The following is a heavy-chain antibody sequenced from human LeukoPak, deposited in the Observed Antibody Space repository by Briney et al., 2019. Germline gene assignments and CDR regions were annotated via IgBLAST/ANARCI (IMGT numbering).Heavy chain of an antibody. CDR2: IFYDGST. CDR1: GGSISNYY. D-gene: IGHD2-2*01. Sequence: SETLSLTCTASGGSISNYYWSWIRQPPGKGLEWIGYIFYDGSTNYNPSLKSRVTISVDTSKNQFSLKLSSVTAADTALYFCAGDIPRYCSSTSCFVLGGGHNWFDPWGQGTLVTVSS. J-gene: IGHJ5*02. CDR3: AGDIPRYCSSTSCFVLGGGHNWFDP. V-gene: IGHV4-59*01.